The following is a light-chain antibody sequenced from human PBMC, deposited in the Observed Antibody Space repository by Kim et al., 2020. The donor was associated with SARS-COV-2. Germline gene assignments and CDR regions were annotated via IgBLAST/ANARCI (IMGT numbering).Light chain of an antibody. V-gene: IGLV1-40*01. Sequence: GVTIACTGGRSNIGAGYDVHWYQQLPGTAPKLLIYANSNRPSGVPDRFSGSKSGTSASLAITGLQADDEADYYCQSYDSSLSAVVFGGGTQLTVL. CDR3: QSYDSSLSAVV. CDR1: RSNIGAGYD. CDR2: ANS. J-gene: IGLJ2*01.